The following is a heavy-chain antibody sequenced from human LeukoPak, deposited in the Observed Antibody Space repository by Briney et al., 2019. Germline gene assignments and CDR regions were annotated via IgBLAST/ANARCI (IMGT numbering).Heavy chain of an antibody. J-gene: IGHJ4*02. D-gene: IGHD1-26*01. V-gene: IGHV4-59*01. CDR1: GGSISSYY. CDR3: ATSSGSYGSRYFDY. CDR2: IYYSGST. Sequence: SETLSLTCTVSGGSISSYYWSWIRQPPGKGLEWIGYIYYSGSTNYNPSLKSRVTISVDTSKYQFSLKLSSVTAADTAVYHCATSSGSYGSRYFDYWGQGTLVTVSS.